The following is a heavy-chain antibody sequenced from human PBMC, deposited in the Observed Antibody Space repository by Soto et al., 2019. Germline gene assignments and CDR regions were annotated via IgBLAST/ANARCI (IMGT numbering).Heavy chain of an antibody. CDR1: GFTFSGSA. D-gene: IGHD1-26*01. CDR3: TRGARWELLDY. V-gene: IGHV3-73*01. Sequence: GGSLRLSCAASGFTFSGSAMHWVRQASGKGLEWVGRIRSKANSYATAYAASVKGRFTISRDDSKNTAYLQMNSLKTEDTAVYYCTRGARWELLDYWGQGTLVTVSS. CDR2: IRSKANSYAT. J-gene: IGHJ4*02.